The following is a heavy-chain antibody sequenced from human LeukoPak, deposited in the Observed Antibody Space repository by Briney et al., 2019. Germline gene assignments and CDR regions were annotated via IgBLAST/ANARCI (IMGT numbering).Heavy chain of an antibody. V-gene: IGHV3-21*01. CDR2: ISPSGNSK. Sequence: GGFLRLSCATSTFTFSSYTMNWVRQAPGKGLEWVSSISPSGNSKYHADSVKGRFTISRDNAENSLYMQMNSLRAEGTGVYYCVRDFLGESGAGGYWGQGTLVTVSS. D-gene: IGHD3-10*01. CDR3: VRDFLGESGAGGY. J-gene: IGHJ4*02. CDR1: TFTFSSYT.